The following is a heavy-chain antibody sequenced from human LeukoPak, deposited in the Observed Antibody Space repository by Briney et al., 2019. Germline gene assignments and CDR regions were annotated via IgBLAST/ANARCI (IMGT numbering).Heavy chain of an antibody. Sequence: ETLSLTCTVSGGSISSSSYYWGWIRQPPGKGLEWVANIKQDGSEKYYVDSVKGRFTISRDNAKNSLYLQMNSLRAEDTAVYYCARDFGTRRRDDAFDIWGQGTMVTVSS. J-gene: IGHJ3*02. CDR1: GGSISSSSYY. CDR2: IKQDGSEK. V-gene: IGHV3-7*01. D-gene: IGHD1-7*01. CDR3: ARDFGTRRRDDAFDI.